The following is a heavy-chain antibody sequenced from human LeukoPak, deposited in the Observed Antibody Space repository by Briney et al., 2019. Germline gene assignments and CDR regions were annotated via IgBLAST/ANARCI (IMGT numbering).Heavy chain of an antibody. CDR1: GGSFSGYY. Sequence: PSETLSLTCAVYGGSFSGYYWSWLRQPPGKGLEWIGEINHSGSTNYNPSLKSRVTISVDTSKNQFSLKLSSVTAADTAVYYCARRAFYYYDSSGYYYVGRNTFDYWGQGTLVTVSS. CDR3: ARRAFYYYDSSGYYYVGRNTFDY. D-gene: IGHD3-22*01. V-gene: IGHV4-34*01. CDR2: INHSGST. J-gene: IGHJ4*02.